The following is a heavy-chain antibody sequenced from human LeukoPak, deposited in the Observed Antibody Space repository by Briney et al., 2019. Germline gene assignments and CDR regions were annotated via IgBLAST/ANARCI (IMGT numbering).Heavy chain of an antibody. V-gene: IGHV1-18*01. J-gene: IGHJ3*02. CDR1: GYTLTSYG. D-gene: IGHD3-3*01. Sequence: ASVKVPCKASGYTLTSYGISWVRQAPGQGLEWMGWISAYNGNTNYAQKLQGRVTMTTDTSTSTAYMELRSLRSDDTAVYYCARGNYDFWSGYYNAFDIWGQGTMVTVSS. CDR3: ARGNYDFWSGYYNAFDI. CDR2: ISAYNGNT.